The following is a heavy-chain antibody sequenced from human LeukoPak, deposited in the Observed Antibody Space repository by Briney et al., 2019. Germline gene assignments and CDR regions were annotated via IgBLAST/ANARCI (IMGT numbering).Heavy chain of an antibody. V-gene: IGHV4-4*09. CDR2: IYTSGST. D-gene: IGHD2-15*01. J-gene: IGHJ6*03. CDR1: GGSLISYY. CDR3: ARHRQERLLHICYYYYMDV. Sequence: SAALSLTCTGSGGSLISYYWSWIRQPPGKGLEWIGYIYTSGSTNYNPSLKSRVTISVNTSKNQFSLKLSSVTAADTAVYYCARHRQERLLHICYYYYMDVWGKGTTVTVSS.